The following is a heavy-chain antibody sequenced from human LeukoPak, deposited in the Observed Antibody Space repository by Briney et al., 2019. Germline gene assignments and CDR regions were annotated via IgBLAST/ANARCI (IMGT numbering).Heavy chain of an antibody. Sequence: ASVKVSCKASGGTFSSYAISWVRQAPGQGLEWMGRIIPILGIANYAQKFQGRVTITADKSTSTAYMELSSLRSEDTAVYYCAREGVPYDISGYSLLTNWFDPWGQGTLVTVSS. CDR3: AREGVPYDISGYSLLTNWFDP. V-gene: IGHV1-69*04. CDR1: GGTFSSYA. J-gene: IGHJ5*02. D-gene: IGHD3-22*01. CDR2: IIPILGIA.